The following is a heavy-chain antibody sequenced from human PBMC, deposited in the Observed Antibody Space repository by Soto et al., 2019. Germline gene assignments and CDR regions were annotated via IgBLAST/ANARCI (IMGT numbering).Heavy chain of an antibody. CDR3: AREQIGDYVATWYYYYYMDV. V-gene: IGHV3-72*01. Sequence: GGSLRLSCAASGFTFSDHYMDWVRQAPGKGLEWVGRTRNKANSYTTEYAASVKGRFTISRDDSKNSLYLQMNSLKTEDTAVYYCAREQIGDYVATWYYYYYMDVWGKGTTVTVSS. D-gene: IGHD4-17*01. CDR2: TRNKANSYTT. CDR1: GFTFSDHY. J-gene: IGHJ6*03.